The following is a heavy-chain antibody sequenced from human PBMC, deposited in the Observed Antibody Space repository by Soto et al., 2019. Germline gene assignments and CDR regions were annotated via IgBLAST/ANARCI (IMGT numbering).Heavy chain of an antibody. Sequence: GSLRLSCAASGFTFSSYSMNWVRQAPGKGLEWVSSISSSSSYIYYADSVKGRFTISRDNAKNSPYLQMNSLRAEDTAVYYCARVLDDYGDYSYYFDYWGQGTLVTVSS. CDR3: ARVLDDYGDYSYYFDY. CDR1: GFTFSSYS. D-gene: IGHD4-17*01. V-gene: IGHV3-21*01. CDR2: ISSSSSYI. J-gene: IGHJ4*02.